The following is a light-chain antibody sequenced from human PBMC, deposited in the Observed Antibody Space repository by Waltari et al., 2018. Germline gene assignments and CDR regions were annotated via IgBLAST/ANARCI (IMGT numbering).Light chain of an antibody. Sequence: WYQHNLDKAPKLMIYDVSKRPSGVSNRFSGSKSGNTASLTISGLQAEDEADYYCSSYTGSSTWVFGGGTKLTVL. CDR3: SSYTGSSTWV. J-gene: IGLJ3*02. V-gene: IGLV2-14*03. CDR2: DVS.